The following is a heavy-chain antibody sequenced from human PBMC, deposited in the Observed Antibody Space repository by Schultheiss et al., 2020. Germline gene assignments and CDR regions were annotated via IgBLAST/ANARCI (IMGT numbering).Heavy chain of an antibody. V-gene: IGHV3-66*01. CDR1: GFTVSSNY. CDR3: ARSRGGDCSFDY. D-gene: IGHD2-21*02. J-gene: IGHJ4*02. Sequence: GESLKISCAASGFTVSSNYMSWVRQAPGKGLEWVSVIYSGGSTYYADSVKGRFTISRDNSKNTLYLQMNSLRAEDTAVYYCARSRGGDCSFDYWGQGTLVTGSS. CDR2: IYSGGST.